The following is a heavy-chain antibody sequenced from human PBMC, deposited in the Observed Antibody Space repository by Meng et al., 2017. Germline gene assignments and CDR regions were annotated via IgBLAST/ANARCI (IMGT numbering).Heavy chain of an antibody. CDR2: IYWDDDK. D-gene: IGHD3-10*01. V-gene: IGHV2-5*02. Sequence: HITLKVSGPAPVQHTHDVSLTCTCSGFSLSTSGVGVGWIRQPPGKALEWLALIYWDDDKRYSPSLKSRLTITKDTSKNQVVLTMTNMDPVDTATYYCAHSYGSSFDYWGQGTLVTVSS. J-gene: IGHJ4*02. CDR1: GFSLSTSGVG. CDR3: AHSYGSSFDY.